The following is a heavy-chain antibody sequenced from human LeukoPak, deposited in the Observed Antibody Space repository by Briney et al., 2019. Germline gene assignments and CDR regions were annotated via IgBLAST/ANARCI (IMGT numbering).Heavy chain of an antibody. D-gene: IGHD1-26*01. CDR1: GLSISNFW. Sequence: PVGSLRLSCAASGLSISNFWMSWVRQAPGKGLEWVAHIKEDGSEKRYVDSVKGRFTISRDSASLYLQMNSLRAEDTAVYYCARAPRGGYSGSYLDYWGQGTLVTVSS. CDR3: ARAPRGGYSGSYLDY. CDR2: IKEDGSEK. J-gene: IGHJ4*02. V-gene: IGHV3-7*01.